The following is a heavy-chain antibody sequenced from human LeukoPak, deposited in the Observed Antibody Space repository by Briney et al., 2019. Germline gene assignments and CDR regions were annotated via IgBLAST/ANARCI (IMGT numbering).Heavy chain of an antibody. CDR2: INQDGSVI. CDR1: GVTFRSYW. Sequence: PGGFLRLSCSASGVTFRSYWMSWVRQAPGKGLEWVANINQDGSVIYYGDSVKGRFTISRDNAKNSLYLQMHSLRDEDTAVYYCARVYGSGRGAFDIWGQGTMVIVSS. D-gene: IGHD3-10*01. CDR3: ARVYGSGRGAFDI. V-gene: IGHV3-7*01. J-gene: IGHJ3*02.